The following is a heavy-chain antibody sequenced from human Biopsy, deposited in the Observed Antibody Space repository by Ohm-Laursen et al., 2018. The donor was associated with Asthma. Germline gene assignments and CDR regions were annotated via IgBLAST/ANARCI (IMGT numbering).Heavy chain of an antibody. CDR3: TRDQFYNSVTSESFYYGVDV. V-gene: IGHV3-30*03. Sequence: SLRLSCAASGFRFPIYGMHWVRQGPGKGPEWVALISYDGRETGYVDSVKGRFTISRDNFRNTVHLQMSSLRPEDSAVYYCTRDQFYNSVTSESFYYGVDVWGQGTTVTVSS. J-gene: IGHJ6*02. D-gene: IGHD2-21*02. CDR1: GFRFPIYG. CDR2: ISYDGRET.